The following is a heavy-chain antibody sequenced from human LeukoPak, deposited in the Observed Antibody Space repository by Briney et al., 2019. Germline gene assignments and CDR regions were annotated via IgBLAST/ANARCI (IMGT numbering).Heavy chain of an antibody. V-gene: IGHV6-1*01. J-gene: IGHJ3*01. D-gene: IGHD3-16*01. CDR3: ARGGMTAFDL. Sequence: SQTLSLTCAVSGDSVSSHSPAWNWIRQSPSRGLEWLGRTYYRSNLYNDYVISVKSRITINPYTSKNHFSLQLKSVTPEDTAAYYCARGGMTAFDLWGQGTMVTVSS. CDR1: GDSVSSHSPA. CDR2: TYYRSNLYN.